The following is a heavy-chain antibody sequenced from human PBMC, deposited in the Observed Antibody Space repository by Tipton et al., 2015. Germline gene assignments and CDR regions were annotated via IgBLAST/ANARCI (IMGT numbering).Heavy chain of an antibody. V-gene: IGHV4-59*01. CDR1: GASLSNYY. Sequence: TLSLTCTVSGASLSNYYWNWIRQPPGKGLEWIGYIYSSGGTNYAPSLESRVTMSIDTSKNQFSLTLTSVNTADTAIYYCAGGAYTYNWFDPWGQGTLVTVSS. J-gene: IGHJ5*02. D-gene: IGHD2-2*02. CDR3: AGGAYTYNWFDP. CDR2: IYSSGGT.